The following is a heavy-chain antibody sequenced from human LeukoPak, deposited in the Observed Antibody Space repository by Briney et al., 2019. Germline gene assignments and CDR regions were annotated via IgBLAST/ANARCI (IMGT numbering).Heavy chain of an antibody. Sequence: SETLSLTCTVSGGSISSYYWSWIRQPPGKGLEWIGYIYYSGSTNYNPSLKSRVTISVDTSKNQFSLKLSSVTAADTAVYYCAKDCRSVTSCYHAYWGQGTLVTVSS. CDR3: AKDCRSVTSCYHAY. CDR2: IYYSGST. CDR1: GGSISSYY. V-gene: IGHV4-59*12. D-gene: IGHD2-2*01. J-gene: IGHJ4*02.